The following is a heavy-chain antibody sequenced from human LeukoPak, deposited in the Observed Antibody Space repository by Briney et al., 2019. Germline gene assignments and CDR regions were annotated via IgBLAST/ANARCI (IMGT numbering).Heavy chain of an antibody. CDR2: INHSGST. D-gene: IGHD1-1*01. J-gene: IGHJ4*02. CDR1: GGSFSGYY. V-gene: IGHV4-34*01. Sequence: SETLSLTCAVYGGSFSGYYWSWIRQPPGKGLEWIGEINHSGSTNYNPSLKSRVTISVDTSKNQFSLKLSSVTAADTAVYYCARTTTFDYWGQGTLVTVSS. CDR3: ARTTTFDY.